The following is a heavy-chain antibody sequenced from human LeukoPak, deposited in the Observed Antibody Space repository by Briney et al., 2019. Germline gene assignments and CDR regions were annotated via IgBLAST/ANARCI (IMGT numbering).Heavy chain of an antibody. J-gene: IGHJ3*01. CDR3: ARGGARGSSAFDV. Sequence: SETLSLTCTVSGDSVNDYYWNWIRQPPGKGLEWIGYIYYSGSTDYNPSLKSRVTMSVDTSKNQFSLRLNSVTAADTAVYYCARGGARGSSAFDVWGQGTMVIVPA. CDR2: IYYSGST. D-gene: IGHD3-10*01. CDR1: GDSVNDYY. V-gene: IGHV4-59*02.